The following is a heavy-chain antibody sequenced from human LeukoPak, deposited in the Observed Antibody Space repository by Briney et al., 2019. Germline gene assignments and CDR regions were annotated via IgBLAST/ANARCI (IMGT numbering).Heavy chain of an antibody. Sequence: ASVKVSCKASGGTFSSYTISWVRQAPGQGLEWMGRIIPILGIANYAQKFQGRVTITADKSTSTAYMELSSLRFEDTAVYYCARDFGGRIAAPLGRHWFDPWGQGTLVTVSS. CDR3: ARDFGGRIAAPLGRHWFDP. V-gene: IGHV1-69*04. CDR2: IIPILGIA. CDR1: GGTFSSYT. D-gene: IGHD6-6*01. J-gene: IGHJ5*02.